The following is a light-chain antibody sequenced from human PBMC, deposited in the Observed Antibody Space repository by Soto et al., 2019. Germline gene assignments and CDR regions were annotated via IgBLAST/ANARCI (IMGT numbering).Light chain of an antibody. Sequence: ENVLTQSPGTLSLSPGERATLSCRASQSVDSNYLAWYQQKPGQAPRLLIYGTSSRATGIPDRFSGSVSGTDFTLTIDRLEPEDFAVYYCQQYGSSLYTFGQGTKLEIK. CDR1: QSVDSNY. J-gene: IGKJ2*01. V-gene: IGKV3-20*01. CDR3: QQYGSSLYT. CDR2: GTS.